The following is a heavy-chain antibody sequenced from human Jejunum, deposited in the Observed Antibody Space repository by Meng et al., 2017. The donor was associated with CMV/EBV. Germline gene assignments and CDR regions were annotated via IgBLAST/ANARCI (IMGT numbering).Heavy chain of an antibody. CDR2: INHSGST. Sequence: QVQPPRWDAGLLKPSETLSLPSAVYGWSFSGYYWSWLRQPPGKGLEWIGEINHSGSTNYNPSLKSRVTISVDTSKNQFSLKLSSVTAADTAVYYCARGFVKYTVTRVGNWFDPWGQGTLVTVSS. CDR1: GWSFSGYY. CDR3: ARGFVKYTVTRVGNWFDP. V-gene: IGHV4-34*01. J-gene: IGHJ5*02. D-gene: IGHD4-17*01.